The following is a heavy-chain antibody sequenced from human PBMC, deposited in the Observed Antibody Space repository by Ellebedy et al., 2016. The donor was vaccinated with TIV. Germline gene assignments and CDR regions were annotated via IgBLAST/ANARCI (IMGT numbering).Heavy chain of an antibody. V-gene: IGHV3-66*01. D-gene: IGHD4-17*01. CDR1: GITVSDYF. Sequence: GESLKISCEASGITVSDYFMNWVRQAPGKGLEWVSVLYKAGKSNYTDSVNGRFTVSRDNSKNTLYLQMDSLRAEDTAVYYCARDPGGGGDYGDNWFDPWGRGTVVTVSS. J-gene: IGHJ5*02. CDR3: ARDPGGGGDYGDNWFDP. CDR2: LYKAGKS.